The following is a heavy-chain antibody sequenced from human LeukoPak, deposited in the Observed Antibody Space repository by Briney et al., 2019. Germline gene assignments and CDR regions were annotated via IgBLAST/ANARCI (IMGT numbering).Heavy chain of an antibody. CDR3: ARHARTVVWFDP. D-gene: IGHD4-23*01. CDR1: GGSISSSSYY. V-gene: IGHV4-39*01. CDR2: IYYSGST. J-gene: IGHJ5*02. Sequence: SETLSLTCTVSGGSISSSSYYWGWIRQPPGKGLEWIGSIYYSGSTYYNPSLKSRVTISVDTSKNQFSLKLSSVTAADTAVYYCARHARTVVWFDPWGQGTLVTVSS.